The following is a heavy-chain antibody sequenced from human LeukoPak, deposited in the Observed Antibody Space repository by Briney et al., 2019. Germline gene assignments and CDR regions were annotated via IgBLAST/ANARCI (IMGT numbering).Heavy chain of an antibody. Sequence: KPSETLSLTRAVYGGSFSGYYWSWIRQPPGKGLEWIGYIYYSGSTNYNPSLKSRVTISVDTSKNQFSLKLSSVTAADTAVYYCAGSQLAFDIWGQGTMVTVSS. CDR2: IYYSGST. J-gene: IGHJ3*02. CDR3: AGSQLAFDI. CDR1: GGSFSGYY. V-gene: IGHV4-59*01. D-gene: IGHD1-1*01.